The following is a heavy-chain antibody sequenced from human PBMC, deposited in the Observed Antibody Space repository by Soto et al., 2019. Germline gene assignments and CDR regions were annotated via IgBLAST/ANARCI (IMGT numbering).Heavy chain of an antibody. V-gene: IGHV3-23*01. J-gene: IGHJ4*02. Sequence: PGVSLRLSCAASGFSFSVYAMSWVRQAPGKGLEWVAGISGSGTNTYYADSVKGRFTISRDNSKNTLYLQMNNLRVEDKAVYYCADGGEWSFNFEYWGQGTLVTVPQ. CDR3: ADGGEWSFNFEY. CDR2: ISGSGTNT. D-gene: IGHD3-3*01. CDR1: GFSFSVYA.